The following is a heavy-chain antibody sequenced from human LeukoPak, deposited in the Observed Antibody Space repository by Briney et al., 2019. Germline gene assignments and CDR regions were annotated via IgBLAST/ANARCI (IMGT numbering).Heavy chain of an antibody. CDR1: GFPLSSYA. V-gene: IGHV3-23*01. J-gene: IGHJ4*02. D-gene: IGHD2-15*01. Sequence: GGSLRLSCAAFGFPLSSYAMSWVRQAPGKGLEWVSATSSSDAGTCHADSVRGRFTISRDNSKNTLYLQMNSLRVEDAAVYYCARAPVTSCRGAYCYPFDYWGQGTLVTVSS. CDR3: ARAPVTSCRGAYCYPFDY. CDR2: TSSSDAGT.